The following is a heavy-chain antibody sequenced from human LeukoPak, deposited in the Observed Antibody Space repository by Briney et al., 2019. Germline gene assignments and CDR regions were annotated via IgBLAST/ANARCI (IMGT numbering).Heavy chain of an antibody. Sequence: GRSLRLSCAASGFTFSSYAMHWVRQAPGKGLEWVTVISYDGSNKYYADSVKGRFTISRDNSKNTQYLQMNSLRVEDTAVYYCAKVGSGYYDHLDFWGQGILVTVSS. V-gene: IGHV3-30-3*01. CDR2: ISYDGSNK. CDR1: GFTFSSYA. CDR3: AKVGSGYYDHLDF. D-gene: IGHD3-22*01. J-gene: IGHJ4*02.